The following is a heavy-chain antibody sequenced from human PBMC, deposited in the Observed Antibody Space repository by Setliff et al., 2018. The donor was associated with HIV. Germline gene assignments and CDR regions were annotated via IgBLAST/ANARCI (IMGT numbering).Heavy chain of an antibody. CDR1: GYIFTSSY. D-gene: IGHD6-13*01. Sequence: ASVKVSCKASGYIFTSSYMHWVRQAPGQGLEWLGVINPSRGSTDYAQTVKDRVTMTKDTSTATVNMELRSLTSDDTAVYYCARGGIAAADKRDINFWGQGTMVTVSS. V-gene: IGHV1-46*01. CDR2: INPSRGST. J-gene: IGHJ3*01. CDR3: ARGGIAAADKRDINF.